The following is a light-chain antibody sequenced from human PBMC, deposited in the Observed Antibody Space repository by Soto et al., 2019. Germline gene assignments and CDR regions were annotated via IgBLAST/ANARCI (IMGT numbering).Light chain of an antibody. CDR1: TGAVTSGHF. V-gene: IGLV7-46*01. CDR2: ETS. CDR3: LPTLGYAVV. Sequence: QAVVTQEPSLTVSPGETVTLTCGSNTGAVTSGHFPYWFQQKPGQAPRTLVYETSRRPSWTPARFSGSLHGGKPALTPSGAHPKNEADEFCLPTLGYAVVFGGGPK. J-gene: IGLJ2*01.